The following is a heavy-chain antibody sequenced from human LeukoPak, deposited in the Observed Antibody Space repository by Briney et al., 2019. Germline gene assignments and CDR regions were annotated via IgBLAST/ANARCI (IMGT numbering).Heavy chain of an antibody. Sequence: SGGSLRLSCAASGLRFSSYWMHWVRQAPGEGLVWVSRINSDGSSTHYADSVKGRFTISRDNSKNTLYLQMNSLRAEDTAVYYCARERHYDSSGYYYYAFDIWGQGTMVTVSS. D-gene: IGHD3-22*01. V-gene: IGHV3-74*01. CDR2: INSDGSST. J-gene: IGHJ3*02. CDR3: ARERHYDSSGYYYYAFDI. CDR1: GLRFSSYW.